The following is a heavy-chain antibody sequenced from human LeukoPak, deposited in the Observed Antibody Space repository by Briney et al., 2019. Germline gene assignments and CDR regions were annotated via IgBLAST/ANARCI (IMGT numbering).Heavy chain of an antibody. CDR3: ARDLRHGTIRYGMDV. J-gene: IGHJ6*02. Sequence: SVKVSCKASGGTFSSYAISWVRQAPGQGLEWMGGVIPIFGTANYAQKFQGRVTITADESTSTAYMELSSLRSEDTAVYYCARDLRHGTIRYGMDVWGQGTTVTVSS. CDR1: GGTFSSYA. D-gene: IGHD2-2*01. CDR2: VIPIFGTA. V-gene: IGHV1-69*01.